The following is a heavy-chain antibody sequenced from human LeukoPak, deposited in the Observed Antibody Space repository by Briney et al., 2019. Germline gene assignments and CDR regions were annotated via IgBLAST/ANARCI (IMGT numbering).Heavy chain of an antibody. CDR3: AREMEDKSFSFGELRKNYYYYMDV. Sequence: SETLSLTCTVSGGSISSSSYYWGWIRQPPGKGLEWIGSIYYSGSTYYNPSLKSRVTISADTSKNQFSLKLSSVTAADTAVYYCAREMEDKSFSFGELRKNYYYYMDVWGKGTTVTVSS. D-gene: IGHD3-10*01. V-gene: IGHV4-39*07. CDR1: GGSISSSSYY. J-gene: IGHJ6*03. CDR2: IYYSGST.